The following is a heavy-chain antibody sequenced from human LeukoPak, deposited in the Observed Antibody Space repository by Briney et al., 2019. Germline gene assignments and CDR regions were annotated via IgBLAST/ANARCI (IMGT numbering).Heavy chain of an antibody. CDR1: GGSISSGGYY. J-gene: IGHJ5*02. V-gene: IGHV4-61*02. CDR2: IYTSGST. D-gene: IGHD2-2*01. CDR3: ARDGDIVVVPAATWFDP. Sequence: PSQTLSLTCTVSGGSISSGGYYWSWIRQPAGKGLEWIGRIYTSGSTYYNPSLKSRVTISVDRSKNQFSLKLSSVTAADTAVYYCARDGDIVVVPAATWFDPWGQGTLVTVSS.